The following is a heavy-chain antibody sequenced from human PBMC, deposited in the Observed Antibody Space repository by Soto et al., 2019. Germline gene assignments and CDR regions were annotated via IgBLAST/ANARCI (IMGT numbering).Heavy chain of an antibody. Sequence: QVLVQESGPGLVKPSQTLTLSCTVSGGSVDSGNHYWNWIRQPPGKGLEWIGYIYYGESTYYNPSPKGRATISVDTSQSRFSLRLTSVTAADTAVYYCARDMGSAMTTRIFDHWGQGTLVTVSS. CDR2: IYYGEST. D-gene: IGHD4-17*01. CDR1: GGSVDSGNHY. J-gene: IGHJ4*02. CDR3: ARDMGSAMTTRIFDH. V-gene: IGHV4-30-4*01.